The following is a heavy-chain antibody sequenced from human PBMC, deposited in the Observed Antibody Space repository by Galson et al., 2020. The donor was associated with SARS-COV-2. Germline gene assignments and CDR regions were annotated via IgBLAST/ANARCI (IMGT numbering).Heavy chain of an antibody. CDR3: ARDDSWIQHMDV. CDR2: IKQDGSEK. J-gene: IGHJ6*03. D-gene: IGHD5-18*01. CDR1: GFTFSSYW. V-gene: IGHV3-7*01. Sequence: QLGESLKISCAASGFTFSSYWMSWVRQAPGKGLEWVANIKQDGSEKYYVDSVKDRFTISRDNAKNSLYLQMNSLRAEDTAVYYCARDDSWIQHMDVWGKGTTVTVSS.